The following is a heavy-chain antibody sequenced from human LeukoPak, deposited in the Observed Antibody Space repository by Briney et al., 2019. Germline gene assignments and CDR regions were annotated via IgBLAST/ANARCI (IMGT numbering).Heavy chain of an antibody. Sequence: GASVKVSCKASGGTFSSYAISWVRQAPGQGLEWMGGIIPIFGTANYAQKFQGRVTITADKSTSTAYMELSSLRSEDTAVYYCARVKRAWARDSGTLGDPYFDYWGQGTLVTVSS. V-gene: IGHV1-69*06. J-gene: IGHJ4*02. CDR1: GGTFSSYA. D-gene: IGHD1-14*01. CDR3: ARVKRAWARDSGTLGDPYFDY. CDR2: IIPIFGTA.